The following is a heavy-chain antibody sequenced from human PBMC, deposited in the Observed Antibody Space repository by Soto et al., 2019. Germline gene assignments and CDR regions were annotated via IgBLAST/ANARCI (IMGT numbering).Heavy chain of an antibody. CDR1: GFTFDVYA. Sequence: GGSLRLSCAASGFTFDVYAMSWVRQAPGKGLEWVSGINWNGGGAVYADSVKGRFTISRDNAKNYLYLLMNSLRAEDTALYYCAKHSVGYYYYYGMDVWGQGTTVTVSS. CDR2: INWNGGGA. J-gene: IGHJ6*02. D-gene: IGHD1-26*01. V-gene: IGHV3-20*04. CDR3: AKHSVGYYYYYGMDV.